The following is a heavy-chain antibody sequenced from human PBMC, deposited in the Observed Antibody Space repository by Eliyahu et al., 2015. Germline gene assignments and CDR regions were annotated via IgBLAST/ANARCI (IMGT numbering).Heavy chain of an antibody. D-gene: IGHD3-3*01. CDR1: GGSISSGSYY. V-gene: IGHV4-61*02. Sequence: QVQLQESGPGLVKPSQTLSLTCTVSGGSISSGSYYWSWIRQPAGKGLEWIGRIYTSGGTNYNPSLKSRVTISVDTSKNQFSLKLSSVTAADTAVYYCARDIALDFWSGPLAYYYYMDVWGKGTTVTVSS. CDR2: IYTSGGT. CDR3: ARDIALDFWSGPLAYYYYMDV. J-gene: IGHJ6*03.